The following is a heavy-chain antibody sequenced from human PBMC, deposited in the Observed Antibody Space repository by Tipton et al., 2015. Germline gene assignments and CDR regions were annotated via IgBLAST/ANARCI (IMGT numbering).Heavy chain of an antibody. CDR1: GFTFDDHA. Sequence: SLRLSCVVSGFTFDDHAMHWVRQAPGKGLEWISGIGTAGDKYYSGSVKGRFTISRENAKNSFYLQMNSLRAEDTAVYYCARDIGAAGGWPAYWGQGTLVTVSS. CDR3: ARDIGAAGGWPAY. D-gene: IGHD6-25*01. J-gene: IGHJ4*02. V-gene: IGHV3-13*01. CDR2: IGTAGDK.